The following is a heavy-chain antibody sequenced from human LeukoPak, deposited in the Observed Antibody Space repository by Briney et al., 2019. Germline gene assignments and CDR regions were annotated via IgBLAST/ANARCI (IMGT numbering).Heavy chain of an antibody. V-gene: IGHV1-2*02. CDR3: TRVVRGVTHFDY. CDR2: INTNSGGT. CDR1: GYTFTGDY. Sequence: AXVKVSCKASGYTFTGDYIHWMRQAPGQGIEWMGWINTNSGGTNYAQKLQGRVTMTRDTSMSRAYMEVSRLRSDDTAVYYCTRVVRGVTHFDYWGQGTLVTVSS. J-gene: IGHJ4*02. D-gene: IGHD3-10*01.